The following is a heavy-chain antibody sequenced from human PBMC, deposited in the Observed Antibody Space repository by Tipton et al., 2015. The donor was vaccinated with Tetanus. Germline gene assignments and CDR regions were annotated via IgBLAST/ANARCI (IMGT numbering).Heavy chain of an antibody. D-gene: IGHD1-26*01. CDR3: ARDKARVGATWQDY. V-gene: IGHV3-33*01. CDR2: IWYDGSNK. Sequence: SLRLSCAASGFTFSSYGMHWVRQAPGKGLEWVAVIWYDGSNKYYADSVKGRFTISRDNSKNTPYLQMNSLRAEDTAVYYCARDKARVGATWQDYWGQGTLVTVSS. CDR1: GFTFSSYG. J-gene: IGHJ4*02.